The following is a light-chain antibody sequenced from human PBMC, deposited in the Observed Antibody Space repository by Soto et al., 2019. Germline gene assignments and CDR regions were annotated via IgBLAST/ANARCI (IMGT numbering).Light chain of an antibody. J-gene: IGLJ1*01. CDR1: NIGSKS. V-gene: IGLV3-21*04. CDR2: YDS. Sequence: ELTQPPSVSVAPGKTARITCGGNNIGSKSVHWYQQKPGQAPVLVIYYDSDRPSGIPERFSGSNSGNTATLTISRVEAGDEADYYCQVWDSSSDHPGVFGTGTKVTVL. CDR3: QVWDSSSDHPGV.